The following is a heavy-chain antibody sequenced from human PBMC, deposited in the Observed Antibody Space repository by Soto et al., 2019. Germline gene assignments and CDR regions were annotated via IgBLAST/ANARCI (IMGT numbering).Heavy chain of an antibody. D-gene: IGHD3-22*01. CDR3: ARQPYFSTGYYYGA. Sequence: QLQLQESGPGLVKPSETLSLTCTVSGGSFSSSTYYWVWIRQPPGKGLEWIGSMYAGGNTYYNPSLKSRATVSVYTPKNPSPQKLTSVTAADTAMYYCARQPYFSTGYYYGAWGQGTLVTVSS. CDR2: MYAGGNT. V-gene: IGHV4-39*01. J-gene: IGHJ5*02. CDR1: GGSFSSSTYY.